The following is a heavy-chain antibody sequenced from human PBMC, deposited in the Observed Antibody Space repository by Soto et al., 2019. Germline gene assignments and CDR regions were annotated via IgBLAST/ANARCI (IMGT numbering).Heavy chain of an antibody. CDR2: ISGSGGST. Sequence: EVQLLESGGGLVQPGGSLRLSCAASGFTFSSYAMSWVRQAPGKGLEWVSAISGSGGSTYYADSVKGRFTISRDNSKNTLYLQMNSLRAEDTAVYYCATPRNRGVVPAGGVFQHWGQGTLVTVSS. D-gene: IGHD2-2*01. J-gene: IGHJ1*01. CDR1: GFTFSSYA. CDR3: ATPRNRGVVPAGGVFQH. V-gene: IGHV3-23*01.